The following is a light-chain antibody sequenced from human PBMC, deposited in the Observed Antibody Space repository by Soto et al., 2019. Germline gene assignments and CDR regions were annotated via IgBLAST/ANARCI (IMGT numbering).Light chain of an antibody. CDR2: DAS. CDR3: QQRSNWPPFT. Sequence: EIVLTQSPATLSLSPGERATLSCRASQSISNYLAWYQQKPGQAPRLLIYDASNRATGIPARFSGSGSGTDFTLTITSLEPEDFAVYYCQQRSNWPPFTFGPGTKVDIK. CDR1: QSISNY. J-gene: IGKJ3*01. V-gene: IGKV3-11*01.